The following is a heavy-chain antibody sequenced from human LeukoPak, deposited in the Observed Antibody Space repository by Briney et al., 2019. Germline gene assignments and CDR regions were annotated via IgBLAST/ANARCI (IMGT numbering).Heavy chain of an antibody. CDR1: GGSISSYY. D-gene: IGHD1-26*01. V-gene: IGHV4-4*07. J-gene: IGHJ5*02. CDR3: ARGLWGATTGWFDP. CDR2: IYTSGST. Sequence: SETLSLTCTVSGGSISSYYWSWIRQPAGKGLEWIGRIYTSGSTNYNPSLKSRVTMSVDTSKNQFSLKLSSVTAADTAVYYCARGLWGATTGWFDPWGQGTLVTVSS.